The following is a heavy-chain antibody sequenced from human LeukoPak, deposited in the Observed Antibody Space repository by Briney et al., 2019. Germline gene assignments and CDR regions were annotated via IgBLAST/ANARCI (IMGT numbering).Heavy chain of an antibody. V-gene: IGHV4-34*01. CDR1: GGSFSGYY. D-gene: IGHD3-10*01. Sequence: KPSETLSLTCAVYGGSFSGYYWSWIRQPPGKGLEWIGEINHSGSTNYNPSLKSRVTISVDTSKNQFSLKLSSVTAADTAVYYCARGYYYGSRSYRPGAEFDYWGQGTLVTVSS. J-gene: IGHJ4*02. CDR3: ARGYYYGSRSYRPGAEFDY. CDR2: INHSGST.